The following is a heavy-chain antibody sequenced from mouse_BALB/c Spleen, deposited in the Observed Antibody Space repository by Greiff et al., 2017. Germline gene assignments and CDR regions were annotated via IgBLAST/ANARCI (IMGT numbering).Heavy chain of an antibody. D-gene: IGHD1-1*01. J-gene: IGHJ2*01. CDR1: GYSITSDYA. V-gene: IGHV3-2*02. CDR3: ARSIYYGSRGLDY. Sequence: EVQLQQSGPGLVKPSQSLSLTCTVTGYSITSDYAWNWIRQFPGNKLEWMGYISYSGSTSYNPSLKSRISITRDTSKNQFFLQLNSVTTEDTATYYCARSIYYGSRGLDYWGQGTTLTVSS. CDR2: ISYSGST.